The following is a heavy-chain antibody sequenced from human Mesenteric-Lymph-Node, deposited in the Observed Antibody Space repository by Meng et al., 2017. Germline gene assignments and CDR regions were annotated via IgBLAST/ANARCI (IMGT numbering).Heavy chain of an antibody. Sequence: QVPLVQSGAEVKKPGASVKVSCKASGYTFTGYHMHWVRQAPGQGLEWVGIINPRGGSTDYPQTFQGRVTMTRDTSTSTVYMEVNSLRSEDTAVYYCARASGASTWYDVDYWGQGTLVTVSS. J-gene: IGHJ4*02. CDR1: GYTFTGYH. V-gene: IGHV1-46*01. CDR3: ARASGASTWYDVDY. D-gene: IGHD6-13*01. CDR2: INPRGGST.